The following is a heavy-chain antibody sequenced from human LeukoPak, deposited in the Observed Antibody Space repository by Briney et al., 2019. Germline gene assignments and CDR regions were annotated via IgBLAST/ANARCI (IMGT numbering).Heavy chain of an antibody. CDR3: AKDAQRGFDYSNSLDY. D-gene: IGHD4-11*01. Sequence: GGSLRLSCSASGFTFSHYGMHWVRQAPGTVLEWVAVIWSDASDKYYANSVKGRFTISRDNFKNSLYLQMNSLRAEDTAVYYCAKDAQRGFDYSNSLDYWGQGTRVTVSS. CDR1: GFTFSHYG. J-gene: IGHJ4*02. CDR2: IWSDASDK. V-gene: IGHV3-33*06.